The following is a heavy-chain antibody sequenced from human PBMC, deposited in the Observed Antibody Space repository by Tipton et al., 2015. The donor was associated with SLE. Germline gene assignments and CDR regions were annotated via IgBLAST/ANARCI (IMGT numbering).Heavy chain of an antibody. D-gene: IGHD6-19*01. CDR3: AKLVSGWFLGMDS. J-gene: IGHJ4*02. CDR1: GFNFNSYA. V-gene: IGHV3-23*01. Sequence: SLRLSCAASGFNFNSYAMSWVRQAPGKGLEWVSTTDGHGQITYYADSVKGRFTMSRDSSKNTVYLQMNSLRVEDTAAYFCAKLVSGWFLGMDSWGQGTLVTVTS. CDR2: TDGHGQIT.